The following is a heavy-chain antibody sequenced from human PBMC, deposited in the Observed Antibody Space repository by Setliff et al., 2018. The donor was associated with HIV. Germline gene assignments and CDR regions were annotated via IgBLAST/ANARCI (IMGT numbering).Heavy chain of an antibody. CDR3: ASGTGWFDP. CDR2: INHSGST. CDR1: GGSFSGYY. Sequence: SETLSLTCAVYGGSFSGYYWSWIRQPPGKGLEWIGEINHSGSTNYNPSLKSRVTISVGKSKNQFSLKLSSVTAADTAVYYCASGTGWFDPWGQGTLVTVSS. D-gene: IGHD4-4*01. J-gene: IGHJ5*02. V-gene: IGHV4-34*01.